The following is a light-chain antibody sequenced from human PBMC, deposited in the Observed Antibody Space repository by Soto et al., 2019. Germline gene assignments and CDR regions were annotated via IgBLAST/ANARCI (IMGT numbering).Light chain of an antibody. J-gene: IGKJ2*01. CDR3: QQYNSWPPSYT. Sequence: EIVMTRSPATLSVALGDRATLSCRASQSVSNYLAWYQQKPGQAPRLLIYGASTLATGIPARFSGSGSETDFPLTISSLQSEDFAVYYCQQYNSWPPSYTFGQGTKLEIK. CDR2: GAS. V-gene: IGKV3-15*01. CDR1: QSVSNY.